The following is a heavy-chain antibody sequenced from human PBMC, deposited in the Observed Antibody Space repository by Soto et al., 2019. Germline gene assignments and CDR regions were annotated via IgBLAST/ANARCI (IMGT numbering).Heavy chain of an antibody. Sequence: SETLSLTCAVYVGSFSGYYWSWIRQRPGKGLEWIGEINHSGSTNYNPSLKSRVTISVDTSKNQFSLKLSSVTAADTAVYYCARGGYYDFWSGYYANWFDPWGQGTLVTVPQ. CDR1: VGSFSGYY. J-gene: IGHJ5*02. CDR3: ARGGYYDFWSGYYANWFDP. D-gene: IGHD3-3*01. V-gene: IGHV4-34*01. CDR2: INHSGST.